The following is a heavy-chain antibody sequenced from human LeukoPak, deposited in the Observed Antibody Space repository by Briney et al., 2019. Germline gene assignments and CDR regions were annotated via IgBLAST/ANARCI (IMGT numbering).Heavy chain of an antibody. CDR1: GGSISSGSYY. CDR2: IYYSGST. CDR3: ARGEGGNSVTAAVDY. Sequence: SETLSLTCTVSGGSISSGSYYWGWIRQPPGKGLEWIGSIYYSGSTYYNPSLKSRVTLSVETSKNQFSLKLSSVTAADTAVYYCARGEGGNSVTAAVDYWGQGTLVTVSS. J-gene: IGHJ4*02. V-gene: IGHV4-39*01. D-gene: IGHD5/OR15-5a*01.